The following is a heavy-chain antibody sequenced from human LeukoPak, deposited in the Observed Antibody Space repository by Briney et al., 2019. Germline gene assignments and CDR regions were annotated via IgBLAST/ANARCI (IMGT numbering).Heavy chain of an antibody. CDR3: ARDKFGGSSSLIDY. Sequence: GRSPRLSCAASGFTFSNYAMHWVRQAPGKGLEWVAVISYDGSNKFYADSVKGRFTISRDNSKNTLYLQMNSLRVEDTAVYYCARDKFGGSSSLIDYWGQGTLVTVSS. D-gene: IGHD6-13*01. CDR1: GFTFSNYA. CDR2: ISYDGSNK. V-gene: IGHV3-30*04. J-gene: IGHJ4*02.